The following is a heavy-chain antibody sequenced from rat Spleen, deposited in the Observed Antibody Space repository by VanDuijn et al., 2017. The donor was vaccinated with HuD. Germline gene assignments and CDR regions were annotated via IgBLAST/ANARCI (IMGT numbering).Heavy chain of an antibody. V-gene: IGHV5-7*01. CDR1: GFTFSDYY. D-gene: IGHD2-2*01. CDR2: ISSDGRRN. CDR3: TRAGYLRDWYFDF. Sequence: EVQLVESDGGLVQPGRSLKLSCAASGFTFSDYYMAWVRQAPKKGLEWVATISSDGRRNYYRDSVKGRFTVSRDNARGTQYLQMDSLRFEDTATYYCTRAGYLRDWYFDFWGPGTMVTVSS. J-gene: IGHJ1*01.